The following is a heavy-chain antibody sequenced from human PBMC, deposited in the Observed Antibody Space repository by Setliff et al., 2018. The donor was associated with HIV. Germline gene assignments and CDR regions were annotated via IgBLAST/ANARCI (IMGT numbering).Heavy chain of an antibody. D-gene: IGHD4-17*01. CDR3: ARQPLSRRRGTAVTTVGAFDF. Sequence: PSETLSLTCAVSGGSISSSNWWSWVRQPPGKGLEWIGEIYHSGSTNYNPSLKSRVTISVDKSKNQFSLKLISVTAADTAVYYCARQPLSRRRGTAVTTVGAFDFWGQGTKVTVSS. CDR1: GGSISSSNW. J-gene: IGHJ3*01. CDR2: IYHSGST. V-gene: IGHV4-4*02.